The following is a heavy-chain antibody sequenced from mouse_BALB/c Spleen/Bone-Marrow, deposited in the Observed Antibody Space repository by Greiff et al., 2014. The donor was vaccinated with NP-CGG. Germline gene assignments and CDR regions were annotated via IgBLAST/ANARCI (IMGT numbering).Heavy chain of an antibody. Sequence: EVKLVESGGGLVQPGGSLKLSCTASGFYFSRYWMSWVRQAPGKGLQWIGEINPESSTINYTPSLKDKFIISRDNAKNTLYLQMSKVRSEDTALYYCTRLTYYGLSDYWGQGTTLTVSS. CDR1: GFYFSRYW. V-gene: IGHV4-1*02. CDR3: TRLTYYGLSDY. J-gene: IGHJ2*01. CDR2: INPESSTI. D-gene: IGHD1-2*01.